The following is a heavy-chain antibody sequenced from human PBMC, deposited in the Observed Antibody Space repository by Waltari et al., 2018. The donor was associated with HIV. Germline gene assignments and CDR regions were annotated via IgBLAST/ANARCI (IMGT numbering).Heavy chain of an antibody. CDR1: GFTFSSYS. J-gene: IGHJ6*02. CDR3: ARDDYGMDV. V-gene: IGHV3-48*04. CDR2: ISSSSSTI. Sequence: EVQLVESGGGLVQPGGSLRLSCSASGFTFSSYSMHWVRQAPGKGLEWVSYISSSSSTIYYADSVKGRFTISRDNAKNSLYLQMNSLRAEDTAVYYCARDDYGMDVWGQGTTVTVSS.